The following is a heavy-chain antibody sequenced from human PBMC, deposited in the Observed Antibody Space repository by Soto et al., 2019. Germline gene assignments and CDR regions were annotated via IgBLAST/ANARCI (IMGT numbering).Heavy chain of an antibody. J-gene: IGHJ2*01. V-gene: IGHV4-4*02. Sequence: QVQLQESGPGLVKPSGTLSLTCAVSSGSISSSHWWSWVRQPPGKGLEWIGEISHSGSTNYNPSLRSRVTISVDKSKNQFSLKLNSVTAADTAVYYCARRPGYYWYFDLWGRGTPVTVSS. CDR3: ARRPGYYWYFDL. D-gene: IGHD6-25*01. CDR1: SGSISSSHW. CDR2: ISHSGST.